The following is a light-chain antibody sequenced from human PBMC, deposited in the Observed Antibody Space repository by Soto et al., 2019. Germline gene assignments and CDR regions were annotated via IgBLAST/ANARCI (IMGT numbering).Light chain of an antibody. CDR3: CSYAGSDV. Sequence: QSALTQTRSVSGSPGQSVTISCTGTSSDVVGYNYVSWYQQQPGKAPKLMIYDASKRPSGVPDRFSGSKSGSTASLTISGLQAEDEADYYCCSYAGSDVFGSGTKLTVL. J-gene: IGLJ1*01. V-gene: IGLV2-11*01. CDR1: SSDVVGYNY. CDR2: DAS.